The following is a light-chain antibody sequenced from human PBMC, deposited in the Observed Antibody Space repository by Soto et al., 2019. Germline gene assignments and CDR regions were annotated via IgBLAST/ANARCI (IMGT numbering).Light chain of an antibody. J-gene: IGKJ1*01. V-gene: IGKV1-5*03. Sequence: TQSPLPLPVTPGEPASLSCRSRQTIDSWLAWYQQRPGKPPTLLIYKASTLASGVPSTFSGSGSATEFTLTINSLQPDDFATYYCQQYHIYSGTFGQGTKVDIK. CDR1: QTIDSW. CDR2: KAS. CDR3: QQYHIYSGT.